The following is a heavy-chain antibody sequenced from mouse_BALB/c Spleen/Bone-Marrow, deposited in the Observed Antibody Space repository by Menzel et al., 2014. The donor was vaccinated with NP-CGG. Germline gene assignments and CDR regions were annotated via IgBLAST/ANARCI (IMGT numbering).Heavy chain of an antibody. J-gene: IGHJ2*01. D-gene: IGHD3-1*01. CDR2: IYPGNSDT. Sequence: VQLQQSGTVLARPGAAVKMSCKASGYTFSNYWMHWVKPRPGQGLEWIGTIYPGNSDTTYNQKFKGKAKLTAVTSTSTAHMELSSLTNEDSAVYYCTTLARSDFDYWGQGTTPTVSS. CDR1: GYTFSNYW. CDR3: TTLARSDFDY. V-gene: IGHV1-5*01.